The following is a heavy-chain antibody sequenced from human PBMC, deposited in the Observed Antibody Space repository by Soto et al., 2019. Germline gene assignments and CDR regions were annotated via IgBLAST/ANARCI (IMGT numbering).Heavy chain of an antibody. CDR2: IYWDDDK. J-gene: IGHJ5*02. CDR3: SQTLRDYGLGRGRATSFDP. V-gene: IGHV2-5*02. CDR1: GFSLSTTGVG. D-gene: IGHD3-10*01. Sequence: QITLKESGPTLVRPTQTLTLTCTFSGFSLSTTGVGVGWIRQPPGKALEWLALIYWDDDKRYSPSRKRRLTITTDTSKDEVILTMPNTDPVDTATYFCSQTLRDYGLGRGRATSFDPWCQGTMITVSS.